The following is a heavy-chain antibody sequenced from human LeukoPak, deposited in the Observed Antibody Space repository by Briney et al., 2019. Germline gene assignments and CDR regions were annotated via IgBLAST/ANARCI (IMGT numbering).Heavy chain of an antibody. CDR2: ISGSGGST. Sequence: GGSLRLSCAASGFTFSSYAMSWVRQAPGKGLGWVSGISGSGGSTYYADSVKGRFTISRDNSRNTLYLQMNSPRAEDTAVYYCAILPGYSSGWYEVNYWGQGTLVTVSS. V-gene: IGHV3-23*01. CDR3: AILPGYSSGWYEVNY. D-gene: IGHD6-13*01. J-gene: IGHJ4*02. CDR1: GFTFSSYA.